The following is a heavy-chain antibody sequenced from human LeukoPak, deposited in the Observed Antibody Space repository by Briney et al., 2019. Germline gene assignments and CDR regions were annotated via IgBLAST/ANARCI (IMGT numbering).Heavy chain of an antibody. Sequence: GGSLRLSCVASGFTFSSRDWMTWVRQAPGKGLEWVANIKQDGSEKNYVDSVKGRFTISRDNAKNSLYLQMNSLRAEDTAVYYCARGVVAATIDYWGQGTLVTVSS. CDR2: IKQDGSEK. D-gene: IGHD2-15*01. CDR1: GFTFSSRDW. J-gene: IGHJ4*02. CDR3: ARGVVAATIDY. V-gene: IGHV3-7*01.